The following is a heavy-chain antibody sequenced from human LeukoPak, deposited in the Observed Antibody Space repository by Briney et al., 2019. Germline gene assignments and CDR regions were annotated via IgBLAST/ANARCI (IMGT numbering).Heavy chain of an antibody. Sequence: PSETLSLTCSASGGSISSSSYYWGWIRQPPGKGLEWIGSIYYTGSTYYNPSLKSRVTISVDTSKNQFSLKVSSVTAADTAVYYCARCSHMVREITNYYFD. CDR2: IYYTGST. D-gene: IGHD3-10*01. V-gene: IGHV4-39*07. J-gene: IGHJ4*01. CDR1: GGSISSSSYY. CDR3: ARCSHMVREITNYYFD.